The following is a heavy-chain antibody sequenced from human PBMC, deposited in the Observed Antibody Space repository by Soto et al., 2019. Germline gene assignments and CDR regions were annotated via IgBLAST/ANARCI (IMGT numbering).Heavy chain of an antibody. CDR2: IYYSGST. D-gene: IGHD3-10*01. J-gene: IGHJ6*02. CDR3: ARVTYYYGSGSYYYYYGMDV. Sequence: PSETLSLTCTVSGGSISGYYWIWIRQPPGKGLEWIGYIYYSGSTNYNPSLKSRVTISVDTSKNQFSLKLSSVTAADTAVYYCARVTYYYGSGSYYYYYGMDVWGQGTTVTVSS. CDR1: GGSISGYY. V-gene: IGHV4-59*01.